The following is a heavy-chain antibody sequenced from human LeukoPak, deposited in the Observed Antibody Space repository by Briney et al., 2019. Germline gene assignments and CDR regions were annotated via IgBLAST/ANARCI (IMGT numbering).Heavy chain of an antibody. CDR3: ARSNWNYGGNWFDP. V-gene: IGHV3-23*01. CDR1: GFTFSSYV. D-gene: IGHD1-7*01. CDR2: ISGSGAGT. J-gene: IGHJ5*02. Sequence: GGSLRLSCGASGFTFSSYVLSWVRQAPEKGLEWVATISGSGAGTYYADSVKGRFTISRDNSKNTLYLQMNSLRAEDTAVYYCARSNWNYGGNWFDPWGQGTLVTVSS.